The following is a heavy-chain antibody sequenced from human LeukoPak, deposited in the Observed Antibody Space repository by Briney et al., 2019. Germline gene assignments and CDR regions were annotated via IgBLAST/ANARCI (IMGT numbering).Heavy chain of an antibody. CDR1: GFTFSSYG. V-gene: IGHV3-30*18. CDR2: ISYDGSNK. J-gene: IGHJ4*02. CDR3: AKMSIFGVVIGGYFDS. D-gene: IGHD3-3*01. Sequence: LSGGSLRLSCAASGFTFSSYGMHWVRQAPGKGLEWVAVISYDGSNKYYADSVKGRFTISRDDSKNTLYLQMNSLRAEDTAVYYCAKMSIFGVVIGGYFDSWGQGTLVTVSS.